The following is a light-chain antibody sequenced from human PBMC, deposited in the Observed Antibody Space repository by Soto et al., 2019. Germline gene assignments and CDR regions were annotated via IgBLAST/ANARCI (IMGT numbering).Light chain of an antibody. CDR3: AAWDDSLSVV. CDR1: SSNIGSNY. V-gene: IGLV1-47*01. Sequence: QSGLTQPPSASGTPGQRVTISCSGSSSNIGSNYVYWYQQLPGTAPKLLIYRNNQRPSGVPDRFSGSKSGTSASLAISGLRSEDEAAYYCAAWDDSLSVVFGGGTKLTVL. J-gene: IGLJ2*01. CDR2: RNN.